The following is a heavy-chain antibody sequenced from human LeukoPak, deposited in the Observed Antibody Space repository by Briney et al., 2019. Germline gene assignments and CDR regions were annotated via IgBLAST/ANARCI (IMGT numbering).Heavy chain of an antibody. Sequence: GESLKISCKGSGYSFPNYWIGWVRQVPGKGLEWMGIIYPDDSDTRYSPSFQGQVTISVDKSINTAYLQWSSLKASDTAIYYCARHFQTRGGGYQGLGYWGQGTLVTVSS. D-gene: IGHD1-26*01. V-gene: IGHV5-51*01. CDR1: GYSFPNYW. J-gene: IGHJ4*02. CDR3: ARHFQTRGGGYQGLGY. CDR2: IYPDDSDT.